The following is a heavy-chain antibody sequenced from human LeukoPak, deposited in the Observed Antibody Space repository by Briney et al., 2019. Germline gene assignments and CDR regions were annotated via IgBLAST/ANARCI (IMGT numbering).Heavy chain of an antibody. CDR1: GFTVSRNY. Sequence: GGSLRLSCAASGFTVSRNYMSWVRQAPGKGLEWVSVIYSGGSTYYADSVKGRFTISRDNSKNTLYLQMNSLRAEDTAVYYCAKTVAGRGGDYWGQGTLVTVSS. D-gene: IGHD6-19*01. CDR2: IYSGGST. CDR3: AKTVAGRGGDY. V-gene: IGHV3-66*01. J-gene: IGHJ4*02.